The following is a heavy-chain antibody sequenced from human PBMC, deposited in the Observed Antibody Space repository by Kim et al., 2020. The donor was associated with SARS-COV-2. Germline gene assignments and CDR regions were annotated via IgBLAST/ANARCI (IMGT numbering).Heavy chain of an antibody. CDR2: IYHSGST. CDR3: ARGGGFGEIIYYYYGMDV. Sequence: SETLSLTCTVSGYSISSGYYWGWIRQPPGKGLEWIGSIYHSGSTYYNPSLKSRVTISVDTSKNQFSLKLSSVTAADTAVYYCARGGGFGEIIYYYYGMDVWGQGTTVTVSS. V-gene: IGHV4-38-2*02. J-gene: IGHJ6*02. D-gene: IGHD3-10*01. CDR1: GYSISSGYY.